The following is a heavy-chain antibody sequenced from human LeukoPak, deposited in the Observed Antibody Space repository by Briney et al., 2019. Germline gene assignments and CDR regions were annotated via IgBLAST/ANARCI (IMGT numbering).Heavy chain of an antibody. Sequence: ASVKVSCKTSGYTFTGYYMHWVRQAPGQGLEWMGWINPNSGGTNYAQKFQGRVTMTRDTSISTAYMELSRLRSDDTAVYYCARAQKGYSYGSNYYYYMDVWGKGTTVTVSS. CDR3: ARAQKGYSYGSNYYYYMDV. D-gene: IGHD5-18*01. V-gene: IGHV1-2*02. CDR2: INPNSGGT. J-gene: IGHJ6*03. CDR1: GYTFTGYY.